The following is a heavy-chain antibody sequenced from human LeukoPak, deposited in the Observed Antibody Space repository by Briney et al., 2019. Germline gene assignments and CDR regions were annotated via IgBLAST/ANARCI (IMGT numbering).Heavy chain of an antibody. J-gene: IGHJ4*02. Sequence: GGTLRLSCAASGFTFSSYEMNWVRQAPGKGLEWVSYISSSGSTIYYADSVKGRFTISRDNAKNSLYLQMNSLRAEDTAVYYCALDQWRFDYWGQGTLVTVSS. CDR1: GFTFSSYE. CDR2: ISSSGSTI. CDR3: ALDQWRFDY. V-gene: IGHV3-48*03. D-gene: IGHD1/OR15-1a*01.